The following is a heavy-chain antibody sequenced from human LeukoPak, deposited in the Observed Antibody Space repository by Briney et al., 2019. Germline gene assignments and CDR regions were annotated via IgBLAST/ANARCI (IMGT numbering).Heavy chain of an antibody. J-gene: IGHJ3*02. CDR2: ILYDGSDK. V-gene: IGHV3-30*03. CDR3: ARGHSGSYQRSDAFDI. CDR1: GFTFSTYG. D-gene: IGHD1-26*01. Sequence: GGSLRLSCAASGFTFSTYGMHWVRQAPGKGLEWVAAILYDGSDKYYADSVKGRFTISRDNSKNTLYLQMNSLRPEDTAVYYCARGHSGSYQRSDAFDIWGQGTKVTVSS.